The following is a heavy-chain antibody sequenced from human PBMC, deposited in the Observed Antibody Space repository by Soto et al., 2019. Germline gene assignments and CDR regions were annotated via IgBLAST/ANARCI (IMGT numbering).Heavy chain of an antibody. D-gene: IGHD5-12*01. Sequence: QGQPVQSGAEVEKPGSSVKVACKASGGTFSSYAISWVLQAPGQGLEWMGGIIPIFGTANYAQKFQGRVTITADKSTSTAYMELSSLRSEDTAVYYCARSRLWLRFLVDYWGQGTLVTVSS. V-gene: IGHV1-69*06. CDR1: GGTFSSYA. CDR3: ARSRLWLRFLVDY. CDR2: IIPIFGTA. J-gene: IGHJ4*02.